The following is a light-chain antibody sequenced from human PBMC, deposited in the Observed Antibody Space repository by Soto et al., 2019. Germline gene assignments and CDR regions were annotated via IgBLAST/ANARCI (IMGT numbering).Light chain of an antibody. CDR3: QQYGSSPVS. CDR2: GAS. J-gene: IGKJ2*03. V-gene: IGKV3-20*01. CDR1: QSVSSSN. Sequence: EIVLTQSPGTLSLSPGEGATLSCRASQSVSSSNLAWYQHKPGQAPRLVMYGASSRATGIPDMFSGSGSGTDFTLTISRLEPEDFAIYYCQQYGSSPVSFGQGTKLEIK.